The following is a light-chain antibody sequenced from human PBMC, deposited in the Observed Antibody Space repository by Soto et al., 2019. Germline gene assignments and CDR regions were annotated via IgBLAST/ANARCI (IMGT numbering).Light chain of an antibody. CDR2: GAS. Sequence: DIQMTQSPSSLSASVGARVSITCQASQDIRTSLSWFQHKPGRAPKLLIYGASYLETGVPSRFRGGVSGTNFTFTITSLQPEDIATYYCQHYNNLPPFTFGPGTIVDIK. V-gene: IGKV1-33*01. CDR1: QDIRTS. J-gene: IGKJ3*01. CDR3: QHYNNLPPFT.